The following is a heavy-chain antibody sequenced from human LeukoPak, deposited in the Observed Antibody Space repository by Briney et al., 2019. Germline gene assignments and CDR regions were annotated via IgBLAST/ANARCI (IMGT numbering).Heavy chain of an antibody. Sequence: ASVKVSCKAPGYTFTGYYMHWVRQAPGQGLEWMGRINPNSGGTNYAQKFQGRVTMTRDTSISTAYMELSRLRSDDTAVYYCARAIVAGTGFDYWGQGTLVTVSS. V-gene: IGHV1-2*06. J-gene: IGHJ4*02. CDR3: ARAIVAGTGFDY. CDR1: GYTFTGYY. CDR2: INPNSGGT. D-gene: IGHD6-19*01.